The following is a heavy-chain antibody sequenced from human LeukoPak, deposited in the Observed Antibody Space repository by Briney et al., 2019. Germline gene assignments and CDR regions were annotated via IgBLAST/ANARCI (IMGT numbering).Heavy chain of an antibody. Sequence: SETLSLTCTVSGGSISSYYWSWIRQPPGKGLEWIAYMYYSGSTNYNPSLKSRVTISVDTSKNQFSLKLSSVTAADTAVYYCARGQPYYYDSSGYSSSGYMDVWGKGTTVTVSS. V-gene: IGHV4-59*01. CDR3: ARGQPYYYDSSGYSSSGYMDV. J-gene: IGHJ6*03. D-gene: IGHD3-22*01. CDR2: MYYSGST. CDR1: GGSISSYY.